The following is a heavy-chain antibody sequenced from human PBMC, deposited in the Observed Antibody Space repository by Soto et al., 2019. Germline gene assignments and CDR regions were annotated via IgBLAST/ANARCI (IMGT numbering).Heavy chain of an antibody. J-gene: IGHJ3*02. CDR3: ARIGSSSRDTNVFDI. V-gene: IGHV4-34*01. CDR2: INHSGST. CDR1: GGSFSGYY. Sequence: SETLSLTCAVYGGSFSGYYWSWIRQPPGKGLEWIGEINHSGSTNYNPSLKSRVTISVDTSKNQFSLKLSSVTAADTAVYYCARIGSSSRDTNVFDIWGQGTMVTVSS. D-gene: IGHD6-6*01.